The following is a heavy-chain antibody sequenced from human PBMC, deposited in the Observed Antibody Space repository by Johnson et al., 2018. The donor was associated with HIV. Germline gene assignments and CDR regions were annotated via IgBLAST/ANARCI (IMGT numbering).Heavy chain of an antibody. CDR3: ARDRGYSGSYFGAFDI. Sequence: VQLVESGGGLVQPGGSLRLSCAASGLVFSRSWIHWVRQAPGKGLVWVSRTNSDGSSTYYADPVKGRFTISRDNAKNSRYLQMNSLRAEDTAVYYCARDRGYSGSYFGAFDIWGQGTMVTVSS. CDR1: GLVFSRSW. J-gene: IGHJ3*02. V-gene: IGHV3-74*01. CDR2: TNSDGSST. D-gene: IGHD1-26*01.